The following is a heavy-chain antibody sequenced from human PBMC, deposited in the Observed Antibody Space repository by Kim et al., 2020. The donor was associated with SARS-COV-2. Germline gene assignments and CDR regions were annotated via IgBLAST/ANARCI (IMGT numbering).Heavy chain of an antibody. V-gene: IGHV3-66*01. Sequence: YASPSEVRYNIARDESKNTVYLQMNSLRAEDTAVYFCAREPSTYFDYWGQGTLVTVSS. J-gene: IGHJ4*02. CDR3: AREPSTYFDY.